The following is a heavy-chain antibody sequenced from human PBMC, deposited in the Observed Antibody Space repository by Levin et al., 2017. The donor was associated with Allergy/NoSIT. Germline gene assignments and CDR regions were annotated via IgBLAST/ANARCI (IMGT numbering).Heavy chain of an antibody. CDR2: IWYDGSGA. CDR3: ARECLLGNCYSDAFDV. V-gene: IGHV3-33*01. Sequence: GGSLRLSCAASGFTFSNYGMHWVRQAPGKGLEWVAVIWYDGSGAYYADSVKGRFTVSRDNSKNTLYLEISSLRAEDTALYYCARECLLGNCYSDAFDVWGQGTTVTVSS. J-gene: IGHJ3*01. D-gene: IGHD2-21*02. CDR1: GFTFSNYG.